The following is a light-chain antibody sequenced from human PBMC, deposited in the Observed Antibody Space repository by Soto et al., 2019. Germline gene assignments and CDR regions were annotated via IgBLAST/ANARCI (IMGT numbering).Light chain of an antibody. CDR2: DAS. CDR1: QTVRNNY. CDR3: QRGRSKPLN. Sequence: TLSLSPGERATLSCRASQTVRNNYLAWYQQKPGQAPRLLIYDASSRATGIPDRFSGGGSGTGFTLTISRLEPEDFAVYYCQRGRSKPLNFGGRTNLDIK. J-gene: IGKJ4*01. V-gene: IGKV3D-20*02.